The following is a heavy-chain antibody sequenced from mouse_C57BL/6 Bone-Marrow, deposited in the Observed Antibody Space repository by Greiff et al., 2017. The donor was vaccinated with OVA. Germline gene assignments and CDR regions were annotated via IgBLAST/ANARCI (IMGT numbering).Heavy chain of an antibody. V-gene: IGHV14-4*01. Sequence: VQLQQSGAELVRPGASVKLSCTASGFNIKDDYMHWVKQRPEQGLEWIGWIDPENGDTEYASKFQGKATITADTSSNTAYLQLSRLTSADTAVYYCTTFGGVTTAFFDYWGQGTTLTVSS. D-gene: IGHD1-2*01. CDR3: TTFGGVTTAFFDY. J-gene: IGHJ2*01. CDR2: IDPENGDT. CDR1: GFNIKDDY.